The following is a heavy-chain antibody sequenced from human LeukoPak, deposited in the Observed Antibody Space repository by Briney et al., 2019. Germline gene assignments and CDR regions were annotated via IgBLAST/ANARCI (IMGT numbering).Heavy chain of an antibody. CDR3: ARGPLTTVTTNWYFDL. J-gene: IGHJ2*01. CDR2: IIPIFGTA. D-gene: IGHD4-17*01. Sequence: SVKVSCKASGGTFSSYAISWVRQAPGQGLEWVGGIIPIFGTANYAQKFQGRVTITADKSTSTAYMELSSLRSEDTAVYYCARGPLTTVTTNWYFDLWGRGTLVTVSS. V-gene: IGHV1-69*06. CDR1: GGTFSSYA.